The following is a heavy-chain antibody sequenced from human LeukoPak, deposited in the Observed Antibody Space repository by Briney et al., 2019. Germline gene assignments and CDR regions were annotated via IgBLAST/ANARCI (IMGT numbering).Heavy chain of an antibody. CDR2: ISGSGGST. CDR3: AKIERLLWFGELLNWFDP. CDR1: GFTFSSYA. J-gene: IGHJ5*02. D-gene: IGHD3-10*01. V-gene: IGHV3-23*01. Sequence: GGSLRLSCAAPGFTFSSYAMSWVRQAPGKGLEWVSAISGSGGSTYYADSVKGRFTISRDNSKNRLYLQMNSLRAEDTAVYYCAKIERLLWFGELLNWFDPWGQGTLVTVSS.